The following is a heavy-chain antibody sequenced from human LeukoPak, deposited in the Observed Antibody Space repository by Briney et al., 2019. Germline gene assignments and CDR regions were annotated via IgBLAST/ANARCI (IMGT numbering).Heavy chain of an antibody. V-gene: IGHV4-39*01. CDR2: IYYSGST. CDR1: GGSISSSSYY. CDR3: ARLPLGATTPFIDY. Sequence: PSETLSLTCTVSGGSISSSSYYWGWIRQPPGKGLEWIGSIYYSGSTYYNPSLKSRVTTSVDTSKNQFSLKLSSVTAADTAVYYCARLPLGATTPFIDYWGQGTLVTVSS. J-gene: IGHJ4*02. D-gene: IGHD1-26*01.